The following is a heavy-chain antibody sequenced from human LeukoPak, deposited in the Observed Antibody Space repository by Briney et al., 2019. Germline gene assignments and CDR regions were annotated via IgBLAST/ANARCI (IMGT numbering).Heavy chain of an antibody. V-gene: IGHV1-2*04. J-gene: IGHJ4*02. CDR1: GYTFTGYY. D-gene: IGHD3-22*01. CDR2: INPNSGGT. Sequence: ASVKVSCKASGYTFTGYYTHWVRQAPGQGLEWMGWINPNSGGTNYAQKFQGWVTMTRDTSISTAYMELSRLRSDDTAVYYCAGGPLGYDSSGYSYWGQGTLVTVSS. CDR3: AGGPLGYDSSGYSY.